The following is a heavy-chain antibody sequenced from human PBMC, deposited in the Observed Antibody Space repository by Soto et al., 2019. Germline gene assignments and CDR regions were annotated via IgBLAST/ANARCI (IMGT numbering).Heavy chain of an antibody. CDR2: IYYSGST. CDR1: GGSISSYY. V-gene: IGHV4-59*01. J-gene: IGHJ4*02. D-gene: IGHD6-13*01. Sequence: SETLSLTCTVSGGSISSYYWSWIRQPPGKGLEWIGYIYYSGSTNYNPSLKSRVTISVDTSKNQFSLKLSSVTAADTAVYYCARDNREIAAAVFDYWGQATLVTVYS. CDR3: ARDNREIAAAVFDY.